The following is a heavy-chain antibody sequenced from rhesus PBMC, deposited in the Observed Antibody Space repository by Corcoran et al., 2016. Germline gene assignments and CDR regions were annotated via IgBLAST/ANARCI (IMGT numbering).Heavy chain of an antibody. CDR2: ISGSGGSN. J-gene: IGHJ4*01. CDR3: ARMGSRPIDY. D-gene: IGHD5-24*01. V-gene: IGHV4-57*02. CDR1: GGSVSSSNW. Sequence: QLQLQESGPGLVKPSETLSLTCAVSGGSVSSSNWWSWIRQPPGKGREWFGRISGSGGSNSYNPSLTSRVTSSTDTSKNQLSLKVSSVTAADTAVYYCARMGSRPIDYWGQGVLVTVSS.